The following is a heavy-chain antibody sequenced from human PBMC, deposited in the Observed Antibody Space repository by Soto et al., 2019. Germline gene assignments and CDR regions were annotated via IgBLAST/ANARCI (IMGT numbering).Heavy chain of an antibody. CDR2: ISWNSGDI. Sequence: VQLVESGGGSVQPGRSLRLSCAASGFSFDDYGTHWVRQGPGKGLEWVSGISWNSGDIYYADSVKGRFTISRDNAKRSLYLQMNSLRTEDTALYYCAKDNDLDRDGPFDYWGQGILVTVSS. CDR3: AKDNDLDRDGPFDY. CDR1: GFSFDDYG. V-gene: IGHV3-9*01. J-gene: IGHJ4*02. D-gene: IGHD2-2*03.